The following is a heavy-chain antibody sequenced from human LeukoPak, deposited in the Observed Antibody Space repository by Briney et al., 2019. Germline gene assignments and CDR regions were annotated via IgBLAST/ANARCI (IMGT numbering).Heavy chain of an antibody. J-gene: IGHJ4*02. V-gene: IGHV4-39*01. CDR2: IYYGQTI. CDR3: VRHDGRGGATMGALDS. D-gene: IGHD5-12*01. Sequence: PSETLSLTCTISAASISSSSHHWGWIRQSPGKGLEWMGSIYYGQTIYYNPSLNSRITISVLTSKDQFTLQLNSVTAADTAVYYCVRHDGRGGATMGALDSWGQGSLVTVSS. CDR1: AASISSSSHH.